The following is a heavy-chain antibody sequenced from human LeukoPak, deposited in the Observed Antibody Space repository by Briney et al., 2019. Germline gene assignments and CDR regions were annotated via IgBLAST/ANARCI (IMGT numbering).Heavy chain of an antibody. CDR1: GGTFSSYA. J-gene: IGHJ4*02. Sequence: SVKVSCKASGGTFSSYAISWVRQAPGQGLEWMGGIIPIFATANYAQKFQGRVTIIADESTSTAYMELSSLRSEDTAVYYCARGPITTRSHFDYWGQGTLVTVSS. V-gene: IGHV1-69*01. CDR3: ARGPITTRSHFDY. CDR2: IIPIFATA. D-gene: IGHD3-22*01.